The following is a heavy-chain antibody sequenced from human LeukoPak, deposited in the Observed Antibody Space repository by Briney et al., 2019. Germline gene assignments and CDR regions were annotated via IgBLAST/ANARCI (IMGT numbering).Heavy chain of an antibody. CDR1: GGSISSSSYY. V-gene: IGHV4-39*01. CDR3: ARGGYSYGLSAYFDY. D-gene: IGHD5-18*01. CDR2: IYYTRST. Sequence: PSETLSLTCTVSGGSISSSSYYWGWIRQPPGKGLEWIGSIYYTRSTYYNPSLKSRVTISVDTSKNQFSLKLTSVTAADTAVYYCARGGYSYGLSAYFDYWGQGTLVTVSS. J-gene: IGHJ4*02.